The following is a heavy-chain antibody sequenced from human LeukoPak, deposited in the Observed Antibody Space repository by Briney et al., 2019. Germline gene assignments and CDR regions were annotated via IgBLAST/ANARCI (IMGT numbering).Heavy chain of an antibody. CDR2: ISGSGGST. CDR1: GFTFSSYA. V-gene: IGHV3-23*01. Sequence: GGSLRLSCAASGFTFSSYAMSWVRQAPGKGLEWVSAISGSGGSTYYADSVKGRFTISRDNSKNTLYLQMNSLRAEDTAVYYCAKDNFGERMVYAKSLYNWFDPWGQGTLVTVSS. J-gene: IGHJ5*02. CDR3: AKDNFGERMVYAKSLYNWFDP. D-gene: IGHD2-8*01.